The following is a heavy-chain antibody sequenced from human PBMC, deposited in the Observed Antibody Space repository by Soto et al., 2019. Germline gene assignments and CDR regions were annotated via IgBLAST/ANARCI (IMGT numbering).Heavy chain of an antibody. CDR2: IYYSGST. Sequence: LEILCLPCTVSGGTVSSRSDFWGWIRQPPGKGLEWIGSIYYSGSTYYNPSLKSRVTISVDTSKNQFSLKLSSVTAADTAMYYCARIKQLVDRDYWGKGTLVTVSS. D-gene: IGHD6-6*01. V-gene: IGHV4-39*01. J-gene: IGHJ4*02. CDR1: GGTVSSRSDF. CDR3: ARIKQLVDRDY.